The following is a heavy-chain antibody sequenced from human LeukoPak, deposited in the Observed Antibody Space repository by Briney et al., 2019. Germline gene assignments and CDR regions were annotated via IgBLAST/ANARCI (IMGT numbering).Heavy chain of an antibody. J-gene: IGHJ6*03. V-gene: IGHV3-48*01. CDR2: ISSRSSTI. CDR3: AREYHYCMDV. Sequence: QPGGSLRLSCPASGFTFSSYSMNWVRQAPGKGLEWVSYISSRSSTIYYADSVKGRFTSSRDNAKNSLYLQMNSLRAEDTAVYYCAREYHYCMDVWGKGTTVTVSS. CDR1: GFTFSSYS.